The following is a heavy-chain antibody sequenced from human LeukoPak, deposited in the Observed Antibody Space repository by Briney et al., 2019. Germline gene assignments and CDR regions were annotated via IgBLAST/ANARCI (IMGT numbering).Heavy chain of an antibody. CDR3: ARSLWPEDY. J-gene: IGHJ4*02. CDR2: INQDGTGK. Sequence: QPGGSLRLSCAASGFTFSDFYISWVRESPGKGLEWVASINQDGTGKYYVASMKGRFTISRDNAKKSVWLQMTSLRADDTAVYYCARSLWPEDYWGQGTLVTVSS. CDR1: GFTFSDFY. D-gene: IGHD3-16*01. V-gene: IGHV3-7*01.